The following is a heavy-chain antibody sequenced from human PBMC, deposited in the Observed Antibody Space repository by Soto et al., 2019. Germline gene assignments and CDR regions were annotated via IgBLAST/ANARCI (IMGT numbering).Heavy chain of an antibody. CDR2: IYPGDSDT. D-gene: IGHD3-10*01. Sequence: PGESLKICCKGSGYSFTSYWIGWVRQMPGKGLEWMGIIYPGDSDTRYSPSFQGQVTISADKSISTAYLQWSSLKASDTAMYYCARSGNPSDYYYYYYMDVWGKGTTVTVSS. CDR1: GYSFTSYW. J-gene: IGHJ6*03. V-gene: IGHV5-51*01. CDR3: ARSGNPSDYYYYYYMDV.